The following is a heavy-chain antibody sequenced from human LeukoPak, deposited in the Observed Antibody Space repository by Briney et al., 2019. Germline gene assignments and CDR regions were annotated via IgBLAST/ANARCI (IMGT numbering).Heavy chain of an antibody. J-gene: IGHJ5*02. V-gene: IGHV1-69*13. CDR2: LIPIFGTA. CDR3: ARVGSGFGEFFNWFDP. CDR1: GGTFSSYA. Sequence: SVKVSCKDSGGTFSSYAISWVRPAPGQGLEWMGGLIPIFGTANYAQKFQGRVTITADESTSTAYMELSSLRSEDTAVYYCARVGSGFGEFFNWFDPWGQGTLVTVSS. D-gene: IGHD3-10*01.